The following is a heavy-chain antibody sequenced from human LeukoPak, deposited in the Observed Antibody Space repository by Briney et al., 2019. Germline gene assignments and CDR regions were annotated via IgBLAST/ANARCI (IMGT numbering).Heavy chain of an antibody. CDR2: ISGSGTT. Sequence: RGSPRLSCVASGFTFSKYAMTWVRQAPGKGLEWVSSISGSGTTYYAESVKGRFTVSRDNSKNTLYLQVNSLRAEDTAVYYCAKDPMVRGSTYDYWGQRTLV. CDR3: AKDPMVRGSTYDY. CDR1: GFTFSKYA. V-gene: IGHV3-23*01. D-gene: IGHD3-10*01. J-gene: IGHJ4*02.